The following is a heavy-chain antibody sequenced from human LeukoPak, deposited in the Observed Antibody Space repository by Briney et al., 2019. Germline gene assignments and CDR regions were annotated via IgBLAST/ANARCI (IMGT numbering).Heavy chain of an antibody. CDR1: GGSISSYY. CDR2: IYYSGST. CDR3: ARVCGNGVPTAYYFDY. V-gene: IGHV4-59*01. Sequence: ASETQSLTCTVSGGSISSYYWSWIRQPPGKGLEWIGYIYYSGSTNYNPSLKSRVTISVDTSKNQISLKLSSVTAAGTAVYYCARVCGNGVPTAYYFDYWGQGTLVTVSS. D-gene: IGHD5-12*01. J-gene: IGHJ4*02.